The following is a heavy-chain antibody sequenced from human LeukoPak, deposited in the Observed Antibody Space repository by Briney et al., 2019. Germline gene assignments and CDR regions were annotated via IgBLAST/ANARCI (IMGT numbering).Heavy chain of an antibody. Sequence: GGSLRLSCTPSGFTFSTYWINWVRQSPGKGLVWVALINGDGSTTTHADSVKGRFTISRDNAKNTAYLQMNSLRDEDTAVYFCARDYAGSPDYWGQGTLVTVSA. J-gene: IGHJ4*02. CDR1: GFTFSTYW. CDR2: INGDGSTT. CDR3: ARDYAGSPDY. V-gene: IGHV3-74*03. D-gene: IGHD3-10*01.